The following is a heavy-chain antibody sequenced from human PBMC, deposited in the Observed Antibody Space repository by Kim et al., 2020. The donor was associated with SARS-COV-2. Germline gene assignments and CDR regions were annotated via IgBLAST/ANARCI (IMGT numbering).Heavy chain of an antibody. J-gene: IGHJ3*01. CDR1: GFTFNNYA. CDR2: ISYYGSIK. D-gene: IGHD3-3*01. CDR3: AKSSAFFLIGNGLSTFDV. Sequence: GGSLRLSCGASGFTFNNYAMHWLRQAPGMGLEWVAVISYYGSIKYYADAVTRHFTVSRDWSNKALYLHMRSVSPEDTVLDYCAKSSAFFLIGNGLSTFDV. V-gene: IGHV3-30*18.